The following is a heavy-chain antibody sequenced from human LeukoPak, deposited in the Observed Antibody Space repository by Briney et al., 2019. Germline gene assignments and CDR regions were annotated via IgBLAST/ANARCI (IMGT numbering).Heavy chain of an antibody. J-gene: IGHJ6*04. CDR2: IIPIFGTA. CDR3: ASAAYYDILTGYYPLGDYYYYYGMDV. D-gene: IGHD3-9*01. Sequence: SVKVSCKASGGTFSSYAISWVRQAPGQGLEWMGGIIPIFGTANYAQKFQGRVTITADESTRTAYMELSSLRSEDTAVYYCASAAYYDILTGYYPLGDYYYYYGMDVWGKGTTVTVSS. CDR1: GGTFSSYA. V-gene: IGHV1-69*13.